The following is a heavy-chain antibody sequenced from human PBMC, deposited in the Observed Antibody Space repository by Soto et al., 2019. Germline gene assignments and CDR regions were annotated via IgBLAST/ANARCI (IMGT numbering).Heavy chain of an antibody. CDR3: ARDIDYYDSSGYQDY. Sequence: PVGSLRLSCAASGFIFSRYEMNWVRQAPGKGLEWVSYINTRGNIIHYADSVKGRFTISRDNAENSLYLQMNSLSAEDTAVYYCARDIDYYDSSGYQDYWGQGSLVTVSS. J-gene: IGHJ4*02. D-gene: IGHD3-22*01. V-gene: IGHV3-48*03. CDR1: GFIFSRYE. CDR2: INTRGNII.